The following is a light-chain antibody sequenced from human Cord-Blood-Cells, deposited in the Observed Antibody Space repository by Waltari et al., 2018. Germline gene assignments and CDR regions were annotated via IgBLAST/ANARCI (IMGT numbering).Light chain of an antibody. Sequence: QSALTPPPSASGSPGQSVTISCTGTSSDVGGYNYVSWYQQHPGKAPHHMIYEVSKRPSWYRDRFSRSKSGKPASQAVCGLQADDEADYYCSSYAGSNNYVFGTGTKVTVL. CDR1: SSDVGGYNY. CDR3: SSYAGSNNYV. V-gene: IGLV2-8*01. CDR2: EVS. J-gene: IGLJ1*01.